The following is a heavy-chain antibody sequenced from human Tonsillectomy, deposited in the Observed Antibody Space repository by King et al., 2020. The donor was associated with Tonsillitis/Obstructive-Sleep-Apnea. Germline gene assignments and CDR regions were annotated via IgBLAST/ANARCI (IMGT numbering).Heavy chain of an antibody. J-gene: IGHJ6*03. CDR2: IYYNGDT. V-gene: IGHV4-39*01. CDR3: VRQAPDMDNYYYYMDV. CDR1: GGSISSSRYY. Sequence: QLQESGPGLVKPSETLSLSCFVSGGSISSSRYYWGWIRQPPGKGLEWIGTIYYNGDTYYNPSLKSRVTVSIDTSESQFSLKLTSVTAADTAVYYCVRQAPDMDNYYYYMDVWGKGTTVTVSS. D-gene: IGHD3-9*01.